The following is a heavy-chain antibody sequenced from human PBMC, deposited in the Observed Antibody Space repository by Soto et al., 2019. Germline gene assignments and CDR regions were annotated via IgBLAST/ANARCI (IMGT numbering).Heavy chain of an antibody. CDR3: TTRLNAHFDY. J-gene: IGHJ4*02. CDR1: GFTFSHYT. CDR2: ISDRPTGHS. V-gene: IGHV3-23*01. Sequence: GSLRLSCVASGFTFSHYTLNWVRQAPGKGPEWVSTISDRPTGHSHYAESVRGRFVISRDDSRNTVYLQMDSLRADDTAQYYCTTRLNAHFDYWGQGVRVTVSS. D-gene: IGHD2-2*01.